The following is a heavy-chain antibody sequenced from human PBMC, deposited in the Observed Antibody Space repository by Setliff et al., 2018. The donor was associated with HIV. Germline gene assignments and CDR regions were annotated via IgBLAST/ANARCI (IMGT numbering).Heavy chain of an antibody. V-gene: IGHV1-46*01. CDR3: ARGGHYSGINMVRGRIVDPARYPLDY. J-gene: IGHJ4*02. Sequence: GASVKVSCKASGYTFTNFYVHWVRQAPGQGLEWLGMINPSGGDTTYAQKFQGRVTMTRDTSTSTVYMDLSSLRSEDTAVYYCARGGHYSGINMVRGRIVDPARYPLDYWGQGTLVTVSS. CDR2: INPSGGDT. D-gene: IGHD3-10*01. CDR1: GYTFTNFY.